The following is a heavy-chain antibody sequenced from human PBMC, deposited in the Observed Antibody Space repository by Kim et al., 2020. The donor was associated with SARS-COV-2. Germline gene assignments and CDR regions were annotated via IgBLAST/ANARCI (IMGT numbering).Heavy chain of an antibody. D-gene: IGHD2-15*01. J-gene: IGHJ4*02. CDR3: ASRPLRRGRWYFDY. Sequence: AQKFQGRVTITADESTSTAYMELSSLRSEDTAVYYWASRPLRRGRWYFDYWGQGTLVTVSS. V-gene: IGHV1-69*01.